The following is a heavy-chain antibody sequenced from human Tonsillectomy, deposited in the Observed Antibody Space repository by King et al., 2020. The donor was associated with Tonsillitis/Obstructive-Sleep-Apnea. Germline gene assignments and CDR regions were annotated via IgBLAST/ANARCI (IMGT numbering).Heavy chain of an antibody. Sequence: VQLVESGGGVVQPGRSLRLSCAASGFTFSSYAMHWVRQAPGKGLEWVAVISYDGSNKYYADSVKGRFTISRDNSKNTPYLQMNSLRAEDTAVYYCAREAAYCSGGSCYSESYFDYWGQGTLVTVSS. CDR2: ISYDGSNK. CDR1: GFTFSSYA. J-gene: IGHJ4*02. D-gene: IGHD2-15*01. CDR3: AREAAYCSGGSCYSESYFDY. V-gene: IGHV3-30*01.